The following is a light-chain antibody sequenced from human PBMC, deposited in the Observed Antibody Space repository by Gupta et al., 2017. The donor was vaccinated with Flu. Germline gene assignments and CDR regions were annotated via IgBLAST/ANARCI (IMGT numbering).Light chain of an antibody. CDR2: DNS. CDR1: TSNIGSNY. Sequence: QSVLSSPPSLSGPPGQNVTIPCPGSTSNIGSNYVPWYQQLPGTAPQLLIYDNSKRPSGIPDRFTGPRSGTSATLGITGLQTGDEADYYCGTWDTSLSGGVFGGGTRLTVL. V-gene: IGLV1-51*01. J-gene: IGLJ3*02. CDR3: GTWDTSLSGGV.